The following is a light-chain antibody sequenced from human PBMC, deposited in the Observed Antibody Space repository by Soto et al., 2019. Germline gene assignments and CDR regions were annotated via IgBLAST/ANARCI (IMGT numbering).Light chain of an antibody. CDR3: QSYDSSLSGSKV. V-gene: IGLV1-40*01. J-gene: IGLJ1*01. Sequence: QSVLTQPPSVSGAPGQRVTISCNGSSSNIGAGYDVHWYQQLPGTAPKLLIYDNSNRPSGVPDRFSGSKSGTSASLAITGLQAEDEADYYCQSYDSSLSGSKVFGTGTKLTVL. CDR2: DNS. CDR1: SSNIGAGYD.